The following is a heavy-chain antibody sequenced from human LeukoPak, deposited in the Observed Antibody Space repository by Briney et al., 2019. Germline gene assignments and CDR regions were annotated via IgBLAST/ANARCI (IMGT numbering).Heavy chain of an antibody. CDR2: ISSSSSYI. CDR1: GFTFSSYS. Sequence: GGSLRLSCAASGFTFSSYSMNWVRQAPGKGLEWVSSISSSSSYIYYADSVKGRFTISRDNAKNSLYLQMNSLRAEDTAVYYCARALKPRGGSYYDYWGQGTLVTVSS. D-gene: IGHD2-15*01. J-gene: IGHJ4*02. CDR3: ARALKPRGGSYYDY. V-gene: IGHV3-21*01.